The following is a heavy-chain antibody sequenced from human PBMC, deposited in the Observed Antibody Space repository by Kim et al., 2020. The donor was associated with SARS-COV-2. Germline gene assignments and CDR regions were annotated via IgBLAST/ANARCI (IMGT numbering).Heavy chain of an antibody. V-gene: IGHV3-23*01. CDR1: GFTFSSYA. J-gene: IGHJ6*03. CDR3: AKANYCSSTSCYDYYYYYYMDV. CDR2: ISGSGGST. Sequence: GGSLRLSCAASGFTFSSYAMSWVRQAPGKGLEWVSAISGSGGSTYYADSVKGRFTISRDNSKNTLYLQMNSLRAEDTAVYYCAKANYCSSTSCYDYYYYYYMDVWGKGTTVTVSS. D-gene: IGHD2-2*01.